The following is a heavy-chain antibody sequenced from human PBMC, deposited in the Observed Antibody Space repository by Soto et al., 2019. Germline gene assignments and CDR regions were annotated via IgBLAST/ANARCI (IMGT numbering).Heavy chain of an antibody. CDR2: IYYSGST. Sequence: SETLSLTCTVSGGSVSSGSYYWSWIRQPPGKGLEWIGYIYYSGSTNYNPSLKSRVTISVDTSKNQFSLKLSSVTAADTAVYYCARDLGREHHYFDYWGQGTMVTVYS. CDR1: GGSVSSGSYY. CDR3: ARDLGREHHYFDY. V-gene: IGHV4-61*01. J-gene: IGHJ4*02. D-gene: IGHD1-1*01.